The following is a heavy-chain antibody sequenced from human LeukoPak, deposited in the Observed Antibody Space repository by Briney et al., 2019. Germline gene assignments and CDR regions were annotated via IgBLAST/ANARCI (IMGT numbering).Heavy chain of an antibody. CDR3: ARVIYDILTGYPYLYDY. Sequence: ASVKVSCKASGYTFTSYDINWVRQATGQGLEWMGWMNPNSGNTGYAQKFQGRVTMTRNTSISTAYMELSSLRSEDTAVYYCARVIYDILTGYPYLYDYWGQGTLVTVSS. CDR1: GYTFTSYD. D-gene: IGHD3-9*01. V-gene: IGHV1-8*01. CDR2: MNPNSGNT. J-gene: IGHJ4*02.